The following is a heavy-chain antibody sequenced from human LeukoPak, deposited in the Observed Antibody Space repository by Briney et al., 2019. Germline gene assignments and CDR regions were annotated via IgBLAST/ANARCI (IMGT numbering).Heavy chain of an antibody. Sequence: ASVKVSCKASGYTFTSYGISWVRQAPGQGLEWMGWISAYNGNTNYAQKLQGRVTMTTDTSTSTAYMELRSLRSDDTAVYYCARDEVPHCSGGSCYSGFDYWGQGTLVTVSS. CDR3: ARDEVPHCSGGSCYSGFDY. D-gene: IGHD2-15*01. J-gene: IGHJ4*02. V-gene: IGHV1-18*01. CDR1: GYTFTSYG. CDR2: ISAYNGNT.